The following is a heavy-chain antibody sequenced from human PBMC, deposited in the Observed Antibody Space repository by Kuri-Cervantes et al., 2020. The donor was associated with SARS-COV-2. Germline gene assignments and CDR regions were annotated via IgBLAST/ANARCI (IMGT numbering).Heavy chain of an antibody. V-gene: IGHV3-30*04. CDR2: MSYDGTNK. Sequence: LSLTCAASGFTFKNYAIHWVRQAPGKGLEWVALMSYDGTNKYYADSVKGRFTISRDSSKSTLYLQMNSLRPADTAVYYCAGATVVPYFHHWGQGTLVTVSS. D-gene: IGHD4-23*01. CDR3: AGATVVPYFHH. J-gene: IGHJ1*01. CDR1: GFTFKNYA.